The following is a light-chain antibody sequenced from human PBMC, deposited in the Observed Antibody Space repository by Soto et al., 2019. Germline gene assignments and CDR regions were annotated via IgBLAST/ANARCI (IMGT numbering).Light chain of an antibody. Sequence: QSVLTQPPSVSGSPGQPVAISCTGTSSDVGSYNRVSWYQQPPGTAPKLMIYDVSDRPSGVPDRFSGSKSGNTASLTISGLQAEYEADYYCSSYTTSSTHVFGTGTKVT. CDR2: DVS. CDR3: SSYTTSSTHV. CDR1: SSDVGSYNR. V-gene: IGLV2-18*02. J-gene: IGLJ1*01.